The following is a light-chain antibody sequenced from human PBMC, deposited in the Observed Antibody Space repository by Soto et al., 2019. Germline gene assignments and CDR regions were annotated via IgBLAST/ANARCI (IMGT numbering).Light chain of an antibody. CDR2: DVS. Sequence: QSVLTQPASVSGSPGQTITISCTGTSSDIGGYNYVSWFQQHPGKAPKLMISDVSNRPSGVSNRFSGSKSGNTASLTISGLQAEDEVDYYCSSYTIGSTFYVFGTGTKVTVL. J-gene: IGLJ1*01. CDR3: SSYTIGSTFYV. CDR1: SSDIGGYNY. V-gene: IGLV2-14*01.